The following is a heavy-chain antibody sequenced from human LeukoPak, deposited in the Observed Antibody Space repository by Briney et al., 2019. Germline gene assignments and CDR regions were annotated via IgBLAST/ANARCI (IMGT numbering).Heavy chain of an antibody. Sequence: PGGSLRISCVASGFTFSLHYMYWVRQSPGQGLDWVGLIRNKADGYTTIYAASVKGRFTISRDDSKNSVYLQMDSLKTEDTAVYYCGDLGSAGTDHWGQGTLVTVSS. D-gene: IGHD3-10*01. CDR3: GDLGSAGTDH. CDR2: IRNKADGYTT. J-gene: IGHJ4*02. CDR1: GFTFSLHY. V-gene: IGHV3-72*01.